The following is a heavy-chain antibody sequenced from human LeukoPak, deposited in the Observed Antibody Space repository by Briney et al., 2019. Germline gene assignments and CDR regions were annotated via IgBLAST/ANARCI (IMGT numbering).Heavy chain of an antibody. J-gene: IGHJ4*02. Sequence: ASVKVSFKSSGGTFSSYAISWVRQAPGQGLEWMGGIIPIFGTANYAQKFQGRVTITVDESTSTAYLELSSLRSEDTAVYYCARGPLSSGWYRLGYWGQGTLVTVSS. V-gene: IGHV1-69*13. CDR3: ARGPLSSGWYRLGY. D-gene: IGHD6-19*01. CDR2: IIPIFGTA. CDR1: GGTFSSYA.